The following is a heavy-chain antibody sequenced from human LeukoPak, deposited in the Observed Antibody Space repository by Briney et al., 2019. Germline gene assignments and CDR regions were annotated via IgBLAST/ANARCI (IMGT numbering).Heavy chain of an antibody. CDR1: AFTLSNAW. D-gene: IGHD3-22*01. CDR2: IKSKTAGGTT. V-gene: IGHV3-15*07. Sequence: GGSLRLSCAASAFTLSNAWMNWVRPAPGKGLEWVGRIKSKTAGGTTDYAAPVKGRFIISRDDSKNPLYLQMNSLKTEDTAVYYCSINYYESNDYYIDYWGQGTLVTVSS. CDR3: SINYYESNDYYIDY. J-gene: IGHJ4*02.